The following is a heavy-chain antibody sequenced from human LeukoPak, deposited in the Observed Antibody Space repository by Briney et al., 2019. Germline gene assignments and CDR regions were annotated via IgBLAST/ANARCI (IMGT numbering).Heavy chain of an antibody. Sequence: SETLSLTCTVSGGSISSYYWSWIRRPPGKGLEWIGYIYYSGSTNYNPSLKSRVTISVDTSKNQFSLKLSSVTAADTAVYYCARQVGYCSGGSCYNYYYGMDVWGQGTTVTVSS. CDR1: GGSISSYY. CDR2: IYYSGST. V-gene: IGHV4-59*08. CDR3: ARQVGYCSGGSCYNYYYGMDV. J-gene: IGHJ6*02. D-gene: IGHD2-15*01.